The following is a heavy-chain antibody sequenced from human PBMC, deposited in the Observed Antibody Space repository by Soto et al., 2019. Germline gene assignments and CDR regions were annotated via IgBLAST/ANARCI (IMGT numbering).Heavy chain of an antibody. J-gene: IGHJ4*02. D-gene: IGHD3-22*01. CDR1: GFTFSSYS. Sequence: LRLSCAASGFTFSSYSMNWVRQAPGKGLEWVSSISSSSSYIYYADSVKGRFTISRDNAKNSLYLQMNSLRAEDTAVYYCARDDSSGYYHDYWGQGTLVTVSS. V-gene: IGHV3-21*01. CDR3: ARDDSSGYYHDY. CDR2: ISSSSSYI.